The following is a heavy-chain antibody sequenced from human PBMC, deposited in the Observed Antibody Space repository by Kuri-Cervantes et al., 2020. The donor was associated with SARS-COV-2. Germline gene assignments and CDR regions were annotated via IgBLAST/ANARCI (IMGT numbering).Heavy chain of an antibody. CDR2: ISSSSRYI. V-gene: IGHV3-21*04. CDR1: GFAFSDYN. Sequence: GESLKISCAASGFAFSDYNVNWLRQAPGKGLEWVSSISSSSRYIYYADSVKGRFTISRDNSKNTLYLQVSSLRAEDSAVYYCAKHVRIVGASGGDYWGQGALVTVSS. D-gene: IGHD1-26*01. CDR3: AKHVRIVGASGGDY. J-gene: IGHJ4*02.